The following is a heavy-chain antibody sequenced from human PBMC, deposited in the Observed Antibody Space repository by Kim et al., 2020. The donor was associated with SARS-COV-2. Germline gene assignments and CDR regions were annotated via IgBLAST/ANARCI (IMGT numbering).Heavy chain of an antibody. D-gene: IGHD3-16*01. Sequence: GGSLRLSCAASGFTFSSYSMNWVRQAPGKGLEWVSYISSSSSTIYYADSVKGRFTISRDNAKNSLYLQMNSLRAEDTAVYYCARDRGPPWATDGVKNDAFDIWGQGTMVTVSS. CDR1: GFTFSSYS. V-gene: IGHV3-48*04. CDR3: ARDRGPPWATDGVKNDAFDI. CDR2: ISSSSSTI. J-gene: IGHJ3*02.